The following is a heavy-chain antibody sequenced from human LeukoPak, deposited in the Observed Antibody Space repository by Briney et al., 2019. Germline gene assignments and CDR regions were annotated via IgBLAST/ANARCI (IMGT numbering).Heavy chain of an antibody. D-gene: IGHD3-22*01. J-gene: IGHJ5*02. CDR3: AKDMTENYYHSSGYSSST. V-gene: IGHV3-43*02. CDR1: GFTFDDYA. CDR2: ISGDGGST. Sequence: PGGSLRLSCAASGFTFDDYAMHWVRHAPGKGLEWVSLISGDGGSTYYADSVKGRFTISRDNSKNSLCLQMNSLRTEDTALYYCAKDMTENYYHSSGYSSSTWGQGTLVTVSS.